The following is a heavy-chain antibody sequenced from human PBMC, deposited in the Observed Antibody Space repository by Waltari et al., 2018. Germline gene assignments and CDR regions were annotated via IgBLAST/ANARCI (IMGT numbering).Heavy chain of an antibody. CDR1: GFTVSSNY. D-gene: IGHD3-3*01. CDR3: AREHDFWSGYYTDGGYFDL. Sequence: EVQLVETGGGLIQPGGSLRLSCAASGFTVSSNYMSWVRQAPGKGLEWFSVIYSGGITYYADSVKCRFTISRDNSKNTLYLQMNSLRAEDTAVYYCAREHDFWSGYYTDGGYFDLWGRGTLVTVSS. CDR2: IYSGGIT. J-gene: IGHJ2*01. V-gene: IGHV3-53*02.